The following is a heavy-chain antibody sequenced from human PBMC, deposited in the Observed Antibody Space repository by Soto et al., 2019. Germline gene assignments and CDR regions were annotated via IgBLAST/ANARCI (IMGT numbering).Heavy chain of an antibody. CDR2: IIPIFGTA. Sequence: GASVKVSCKASGGTFSSYAISWVRQAPGQGLEWMGGIIPIFGTANYAQKFQGRVTITADESTSTAYMELSSLRSEDTAVYYCARAIYCSGGSCQRSTFDPWGQGTLVTVSS. D-gene: IGHD2-15*01. CDR1: GGTFSSYA. J-gene: IGHJ5*02. V-gene: IGHV1-69*13. CDR3: ARAIYCSGGSCQRSTFDP.